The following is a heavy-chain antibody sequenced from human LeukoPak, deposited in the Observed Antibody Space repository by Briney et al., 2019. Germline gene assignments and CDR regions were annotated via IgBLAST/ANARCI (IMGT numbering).Heavy chain of an antibody. D-gene: IGHD1-14*01. CDR3: AKRVEPVSSGIDP. Sequence: PGGSLRLSCAASGFTFSDYYMSWIRQAPGKGLEWVSYISSSGSTIYCADSVKGRFTISRDNAKNSLYLQMNSLRAEDTAVYYCAKRVEPVSSGIDPWGQGTLVTVSS. CDR1: GFTFSDYY. V-gene: IGHV3-11*01. CDR2: ISSSGSTI. J-gene: IGHJ5*02.